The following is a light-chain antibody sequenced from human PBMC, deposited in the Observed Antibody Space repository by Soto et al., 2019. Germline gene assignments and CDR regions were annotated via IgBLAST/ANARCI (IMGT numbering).Light chain of an antibody. CDR2: VNSDGSH. J-gene: IGLJ3*02. V-gene: IGLV4-69*01. CDR3: QTWGTGQGYCV. Sequence: QLVLTQSPSASASLGASVKLTCTLSSGHSSYAIAWHQQQPEKGPRYLMKVNSDGSHSKGDGIPDRFSGSSSGAERYLTISSLQSEDEADYYCQTWGTGQGYCVFGGGTKLTVL. CDR1: SGHSSYA.